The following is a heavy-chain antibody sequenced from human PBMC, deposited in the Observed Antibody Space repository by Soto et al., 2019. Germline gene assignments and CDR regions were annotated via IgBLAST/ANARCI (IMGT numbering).Heavy chain of an antibody. CDR3: ARDLGYSSIGGNHYYYGMDV. D-gene: IGHD6-13*01. CDR2: ISAYNGNT. CDR1: GYTFTSYG. J-gene: IGHJ6*02. V-gene: IGHV1-18*04. Sequence: RASVKVSCKASGYTFTSYGISWVRQAPGQGLEWMGWISAYNGNTNNAQKLQGRVTMTTDTSTSTAYMELRSLRSDDTAVYYCARDLGYSSIGGNHYYYGMDVWGQGTTVTVSS.